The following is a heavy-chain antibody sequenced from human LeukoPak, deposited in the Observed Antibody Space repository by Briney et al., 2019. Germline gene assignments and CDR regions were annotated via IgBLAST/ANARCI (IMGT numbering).Heavy chain of an antibody. CDR3: ARRGYSYGVAEAFDI. V-gene: IGHV5-51*01. J-gene: IGHJ3*02. CDR1: GYSFTSYW. Sequence: GESLKISCKGSGYSFTSYWIGWVRQMPGKGLEWMGIIYPGDSDTRYSPSFQGQVTISADKSISTAYLQWSSLKASDTAMYYCARRGYSYGVAEAFDIWGQGTMVTVSS. D-gene: IGHD5-18*01. CDR2: IYPGDSDT.